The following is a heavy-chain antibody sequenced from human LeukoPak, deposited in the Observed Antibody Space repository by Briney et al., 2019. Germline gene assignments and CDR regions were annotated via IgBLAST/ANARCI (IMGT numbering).Heavy chain of an antibody. D-gene: IGHD1-26*01. V-gene: IGHV1-69*13. CDR3: AKDSGSYYADVDY. CDR1: GGTFSNYA. CDR2: IIPIFGRA. J-gene: IGHJ4*02. Sequence: SVKVSCKASGGTFSNYAISWVRQAPGQGLEWMGGIIPIFGRASYAQKFQGRVTITADESTTTAYMELSSLRSEDTAVYYCAKDSGSYYADVDYWGQGTLVTVSS.